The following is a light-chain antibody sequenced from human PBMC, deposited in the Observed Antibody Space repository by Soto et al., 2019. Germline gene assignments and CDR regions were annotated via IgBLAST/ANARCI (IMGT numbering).Light chain of an antibody. J-gene: IGLJ1*01. Sequence: QSALTQPPSASGSPGQSVTISCTGTNSDVGAYNYVSWYQQHPGKVPKIMIYEVSKRPSGVPDRFSGSKSGNTASLTVSGLQAEDESDYYCSSYAGSNNFVFGTGTKLTVL. CDR2: EVS. CDR1: NSDVGAYNY. V-gene: IGLV2-8*01. CDR3: SSYAGSNNFV.